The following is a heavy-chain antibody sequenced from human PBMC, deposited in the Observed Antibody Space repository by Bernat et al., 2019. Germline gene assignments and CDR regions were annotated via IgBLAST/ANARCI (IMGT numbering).Heavy chain of an antibody. CDR2: ITSDGTNK. D-gene: IGHD3-16*01. V-gene: IGHV3-74*01. J-gene: IGHJ3*02. Sequence: EVKVVESGGGLVQPGGSLRLSCEASGFSLSSYLMHWVRQASGERLVWVSRITSDGTNKIYADSVKGRFTISRDNAKNTLYLQMNSLRAEDTAVYYCSRTAFVFDDVFDIWGQGTKVTVSS. CDR1: GFSLSSYL. CDR3: SRTAFVFDDVFDI.